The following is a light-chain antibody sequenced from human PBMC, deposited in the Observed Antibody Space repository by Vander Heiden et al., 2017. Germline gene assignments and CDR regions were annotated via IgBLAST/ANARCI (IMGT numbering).Light chain of an antibody. V-gene: IGKV3-15*01. J-gene: IGKJ3*01. CDR2: GAS. CDR3: QQYHARPFT. CDR1: QSIGPN. Sequence: EIVLTQSPAYLSVSPGEKATLSCRASQSIGPNVAWYQQQSGKPPRLLFHGASTRATGVPARFSGSGSGTEFTLTISSLQPEDVAVFYCQQYHARPFTFGPGTKVEIK.